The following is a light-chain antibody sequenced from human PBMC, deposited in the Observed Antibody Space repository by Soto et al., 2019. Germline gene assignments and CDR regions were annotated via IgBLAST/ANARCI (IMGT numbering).Light chain of an antibody. J-gene: IGKJ4*01. V-gene: IGKV1-27*01. CDR3: QKYNSAPSLT. CDR1: QGISNY. CDR2: AAS. Sequence: DIQMTQSPSSLSASVGDRVTITCRASQGISNYLAWYQQKPGKVPKLLIYAASTLQSGVPFRFSGSGSGTDFTLTISSLQPEDVATYYCQKYNSAPSLTLGAGTKVDIK.